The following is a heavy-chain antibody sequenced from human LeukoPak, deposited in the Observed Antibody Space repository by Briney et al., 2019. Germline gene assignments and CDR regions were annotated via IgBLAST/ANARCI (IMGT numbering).Heavy chain of an antibody. V-gene: IGHV4-38-2*02. CDR3: ARTYYYDSSGYYYSNNYYYYMDV. Sequence: SSETLSLTCTVSSYSISTGYYWDWIRQPPGKGLEWIGSIYYSGSTYYNPSLKSRVTISVDTSKNQFSLKLSSVTAADTAVYYCARTYYYDSSGYYYSNNYYYYMDVWGKGTTVTVSS. CDR1: SYSISTGYY. D-gene: IGHD3-22*01. J-gene: IGHJ6*03. CDR2: IYYSGST.